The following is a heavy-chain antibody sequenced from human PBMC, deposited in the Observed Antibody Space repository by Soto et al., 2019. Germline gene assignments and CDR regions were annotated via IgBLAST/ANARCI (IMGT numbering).Heavy chain of an antibody. Sequence: PGVSRRIASSASGFTFSIYSMNWVRQAPGKGLEWISAISSSSDYIYYADSVKGRFTISRDNAENSPYLQLNSLRAEDTAVYYCARSPGRDGYNHFDYWGQGTLVPVSS. J-gene: IGHJ4*02. V-gene: IGHV3-21*01. CDR1: GFTFSIYS. CDR2: ISSSSDYI. CDR3: ARSPGRDGYNHFDY. D-gene: IGHD5-12*01.